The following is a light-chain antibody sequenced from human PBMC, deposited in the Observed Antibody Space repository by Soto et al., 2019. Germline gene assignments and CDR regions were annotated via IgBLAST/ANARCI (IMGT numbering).Light chain of an antibody. CDR3: SSYAGPSKHVV. Sequence: QSALTQPASMSGSPGPSITISCTGTSSDVGGYNFVSWYQQYPGKAPKLIIYEVTKRPSGISDRFSGSKSGDTASLTISGLQPEDEADYHCSSYAGPSKHVVFVGGTKLT. CDR1: SSDVGGYNF. J-gene: IGLJ2*01. CDR2: EVT. V-gene: IGLV2-23*02.